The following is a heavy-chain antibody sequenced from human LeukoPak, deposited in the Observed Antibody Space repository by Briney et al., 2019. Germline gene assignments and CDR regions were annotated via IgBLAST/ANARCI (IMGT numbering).Heavy chain of an antibody. J-gene: IGHJ1*01. V-gene: IGHV3-30-3*01. CDR1: GFTFSSYA. D-gene: IGHD5-18*01. CDR2: ISYDGSNK. Sequence: GGSLRLSCAASGFTFSSYAMHWVRQAPGKGLEWVAVISYDGSNKYYADSVKGRFTISRDNSKNTLYLQMNSLRAEGTAVYYCAIRLRGYSYGFEYFQHWGQGTLVTVSS. CDR3: AIRLRGYSYGFEYFQH.